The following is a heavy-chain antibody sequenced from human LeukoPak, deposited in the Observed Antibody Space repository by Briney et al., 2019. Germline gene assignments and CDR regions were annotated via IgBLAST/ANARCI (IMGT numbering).Heavy chain of an antibody. Sequence: SETLSLTCTVSGGSISSYYWSWIRQPPGKGLEWIGYIYYSGSTNYNPSLKSRVTISVDTSKNQFSLKLSSVTAADTAVYYCARDLYSSGWHGAFDIWGQGTMVTVSS. D-gene: IGHD6-19*01. V-gene: IGHV4-59*01. CDR3: ARDLYSSGWHGAFDI. J-gene: IGHJ3*02. CDR1: GGSISSYY. CDR2: IYYSGST.